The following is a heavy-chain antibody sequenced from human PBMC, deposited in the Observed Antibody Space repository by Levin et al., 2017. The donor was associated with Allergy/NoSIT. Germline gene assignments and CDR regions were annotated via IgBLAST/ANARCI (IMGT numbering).Heavy chain of an antibody. V-gene: IGHV4-59*01. CDR3: ACYDGVTFDY. Sequence: SETLSLTCTVSGGSISSYYWSWIRQPPGKGLEWIGYIYYSGSTNYNPSLKSRVTISVDTSKNQFSLKLSSVTAADTAVYYCACYDGVTFDYWGQGTLVTVSS. J-gene: IGHJ4*02. CDR1: GGSISSYY. CDR2: IYYSGST. D-gene: IGHD2-2*01.